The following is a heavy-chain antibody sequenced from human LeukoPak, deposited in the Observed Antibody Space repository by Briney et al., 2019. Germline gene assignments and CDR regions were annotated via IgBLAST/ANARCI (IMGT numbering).Heavy chain of an antibody. D-gene: IGHD3-9*01. CDR2: ISSSSSTI. J-gene: IGHJ3*02. CDR1: GFTFSSYS. Sequence: GGSLRLSCAASGFTFSSYSMNWVRQAPGKGLEWVSYISSSSSTIYYADSVKGRFTISRDNSKNTLYLQMNSLRAEDTAVYYCAKDAILTGYPDAFDIWGQGTMVTVSS. V-gene: IGHV3-48*01. CDR3: AKDAILTGYPDAFDI.